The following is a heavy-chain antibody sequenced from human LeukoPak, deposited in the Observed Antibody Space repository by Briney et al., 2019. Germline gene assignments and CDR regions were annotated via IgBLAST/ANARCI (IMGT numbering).Heavy chain of an antibody. D-gene: IGHD3-22*01. CDR2: IYPGDSDT. CDR1: GCSFTSYW. J-gene: IGHJ3*02. CDR3: ARSYYYDSSGPAAGHAFDI. V-gene: IGHV5-51*01. Sequence: GESLKISCKGSGCSFTSYWIGWVRQMPGKGLEWMGIIYPGDSDTRYSPSFQGQVTISADKSISTAYLQWSSLKASDTAMYYCARSYYYDSSGPAAGHAFDIWGQGTMVTVSS.